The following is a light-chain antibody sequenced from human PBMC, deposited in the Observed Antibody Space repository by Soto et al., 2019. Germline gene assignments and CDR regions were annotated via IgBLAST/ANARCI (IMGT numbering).Light chain of an antibody. CDR1: QSISSSY. Sequence: EIVLTQSPGTLSLSPGEIAHLSCSASQSISSSYLAWYQQKPGQAPRPLIYDASNRATGIPARFSGSGSGTDFTLTISSLQSEDFAVYYCQQRSSWPLNCGGGTKGDIK. J-gene: IGKJ4*01. V-gene: IGKV3-11*01. CDR2: DAS. CDR3: QQRSSWPLN.